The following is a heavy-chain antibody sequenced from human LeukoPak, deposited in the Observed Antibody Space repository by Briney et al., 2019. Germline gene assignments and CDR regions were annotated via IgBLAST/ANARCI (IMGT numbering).Heavy chain of an antibody. D-gene: IGHD1-26*01. CDR1: GFTFSSHA. CDR3: ARDLGGSPFDY. Sequence: GGSLRLSCAASGFTFSSHAMSWVRQAPGKGLEWVAVIWSDGSNKYYADSVEGRFTISRDNSKNTLYLQMNSLRAEDTAVYYCARDLGGSPFDYWGQGTLVTVSS. V-gene: IGHV3-33*08. J-gene: IGHJ4*02. CDR2: IWSDGSNK.